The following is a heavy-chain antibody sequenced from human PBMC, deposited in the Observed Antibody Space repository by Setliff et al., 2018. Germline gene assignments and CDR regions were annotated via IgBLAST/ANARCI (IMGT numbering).Heavy chain of an antibody. D-gene: IGHD4-4*01. CDR3: AREVIDPVSSDAFDI. CDR1: GGSIRSGNDL. J-gene: IGHJ3*02. CDR2: ISAYTGRA. Sequence: SETLSLTCTVSGGSIRSGNDLWSWLRQSPGKGLEWIAYISAYTGRAYYNPSLQSRAALSADTSESQFSLRLTSVTAADTAVYYCAREVIDPVSSDAFDIWGQGRMVTV. V-gene: IGHV4-30-4*01.